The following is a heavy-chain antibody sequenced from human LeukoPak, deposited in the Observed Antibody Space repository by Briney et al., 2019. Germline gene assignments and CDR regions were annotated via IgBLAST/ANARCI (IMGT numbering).Heavy chain of an antibody. J-gene: IGHJ4*02. CDR1: GFTLSNYG. CDR3: ASEVRYCSSTSCSDY. CDR2: ISYDGSEN. Sequence: PGRSLRLSCAASGFTLSNYGMHWVRQAPGKGLEWVAVISYDGSENYYADSVKGRFTISRDNAKNSLYLQMNSLRAKDTAVYYCASEVRYCSSTSCSDYWGQGTLVTVSS. V-gene: IGHV3-30*03. D-gene: IGHD2-2*01.